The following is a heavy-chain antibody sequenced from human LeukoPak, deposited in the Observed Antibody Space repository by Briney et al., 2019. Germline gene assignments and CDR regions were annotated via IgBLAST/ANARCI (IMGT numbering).Heavy chain of an antibody. CDR1: GGSFSGYY. CDR3: ATTTIRLGY. D-gene: IGHD1-26*01. Sequence: SETLSLTCAVYGGSFSGYYWSWIRQPPGKGLEWIGSMYYRGSTYHNPSLKSRVTISVDTSKNQFSLKLSSVTAADTAVYYCATTTIRLGYWGQGTLATVSS. V-gene: IGHV4-34*01. J-gene: IGHJ4*02. CDR2: MYYRGST.